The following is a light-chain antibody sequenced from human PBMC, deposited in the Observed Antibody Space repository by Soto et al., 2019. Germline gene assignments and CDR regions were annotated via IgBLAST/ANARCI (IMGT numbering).Light chain of an antibody. CDR1: SSNIGSNR. V-gene: IGLV1-44*01. J-gene: IGLJ2*01. Sequence: QSVLTQPPSASGTPGQGATISCSGSSSNIGSNRVNWYQQLPGTAPKLLMYSSNQRPSGVPDRFSGSKSGTSASLAISGLQSEDEADYYCAAWDDSLNGVVFGGGTKLTVL. CDR3: AAWDDSLNGVV. CDR2: SSN.